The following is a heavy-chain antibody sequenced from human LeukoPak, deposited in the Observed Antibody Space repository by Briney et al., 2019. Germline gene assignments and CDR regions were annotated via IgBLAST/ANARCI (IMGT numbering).Heavy chain of an antibody. CDR2: IYPGDSDT. V-gene: IGHV5-51*01. Sequence: GESLKISCKGSGYSFTSYWIGWVRRMPGKGLEWMGIIYPGDSDTRYSPSFQGQVTISADKSISTAYLQWSSLKASDTAMYYCARRRRYYYDSSGYYAYYFDYWGQGTLVTVSS. D-gene: IGHD3-22*01. CDR3: ARRRRYYYDSSGYYAYYFDY. J-gene: IGHJ4*02. CDR1: GYSFTSYW.